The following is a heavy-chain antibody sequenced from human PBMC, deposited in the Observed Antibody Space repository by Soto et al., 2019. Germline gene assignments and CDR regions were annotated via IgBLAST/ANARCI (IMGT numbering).Heavy chain of an antibody. CDR2: INHSGST. J-gene: IGHJ5*02. V-gene: IGHV4-34*01. Sequence: SETLSLTCAVYGGSFSGYYWSWIRQPPGKGLEWIGEINHSGSTNYNPSLKRRVTISVDTSKNQFSLKLSSVTAADTAVYYCARARGLLLWFGVDANWFDPWGQGTLVTVSS. CDR1: GGSFSGYY. CDR3: ARARGLLLWFGVDANWFDP. D-gene: IGHD3-10*01.